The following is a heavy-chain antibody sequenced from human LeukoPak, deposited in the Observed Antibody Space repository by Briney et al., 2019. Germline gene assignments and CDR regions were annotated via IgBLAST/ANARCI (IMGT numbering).Heavy chain of an antibody. Sequence: PGGSLRLSCAASGFTFSSYAMHWVRQAPGKGLEWVAVISYDGSNKYYADSVKGRFTISRDNSKNTLYLQMNSLRAEDTAVYYCARDNLTYGDYDYWGQGTLVTVSS. CDR3: ARDNLTYGDYDY. V-gene: IGHV3-30-3*01. J-gene: IGHJ4*02. CDR2: ISYDGSNK. D-gene: IGHD4-17*01. CDR1: GFTFSSYA.